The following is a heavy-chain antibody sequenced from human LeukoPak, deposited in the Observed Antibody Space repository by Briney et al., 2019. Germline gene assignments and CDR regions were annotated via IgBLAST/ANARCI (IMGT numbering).Heavy chain of an antibody. V-gene: IGHV1-46*01. CDR1: GYTFTSYY. Sequence: GASVKVSCKASGYTFTSYYMHWVRQAPGQGLEWMGIINPSGGSTSYAQKFQGRVTMTRDTSTSTVYIELSSLRSEDTAVYYCARDRRLWTQYDYWGQGTLVTVSS. CDR3: ARDRRLWTQYDY. CDR2: INPSGGST. J-gene: IGHJ4*02. D-gene: IGHD5-18*01.